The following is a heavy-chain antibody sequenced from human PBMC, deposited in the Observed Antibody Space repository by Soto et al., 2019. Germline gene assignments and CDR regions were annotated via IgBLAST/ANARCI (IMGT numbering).Heavy chain of an antibody. J-gene: IGHJ4*02. CDR3: VTPFDINNY. V-gene: IGHV3-7*01. CDR1: GLSISNFW. D-gene: IGHD3-9*01. Sequence: EVQVVESGGGLVQPGGSLRLSCAVSGLSISNFWMTWVRQAPGKGLEWVANIKKDGSEEYYVDSVKGRFTISRDNGKNAVYLLMSSLRVEDTAVYYCVTPFDINNYWGQGTLVTV. CDR2: IKKDGSEE.